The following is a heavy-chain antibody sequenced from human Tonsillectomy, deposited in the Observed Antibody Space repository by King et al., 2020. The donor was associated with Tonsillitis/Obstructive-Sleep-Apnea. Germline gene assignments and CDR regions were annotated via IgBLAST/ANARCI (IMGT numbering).Heavy chain of an antibody. J-gene: IGHJ4*02. D-gene: IGHD5-18*01. CDR2: IYYSGST. V-gene: IGHV4-59*08. CDR3: ARTRYSYGYHFDY. Sequence: VQLQKSGPGLVKPSETLSLTCTVSGGSISSYYWSCIRQPPGKGLEWIGYIYYSGSTNYNPSLKSRVTISVDTSKNQFSLKLSSVTAADTAVYYCARTRYSYGYHFDYWGQGTLVTVSS. CDR1: GGSISSYY.